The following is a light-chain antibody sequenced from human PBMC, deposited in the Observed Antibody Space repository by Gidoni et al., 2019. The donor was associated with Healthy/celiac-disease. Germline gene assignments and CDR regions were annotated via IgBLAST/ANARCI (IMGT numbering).Light chain of an antibody. CDR2: GKH. Sequence: SSELTQDPAVSVAFVQTVRITCQGDSLSSYYASWYQQKPGQAPVLVIYGKHNRPSGIPDRFSGSSSGNTASLTITGAQAEDEADYYCNSRDSSGNHLEVFGGGTKLTVL. CDR3: NSRDSSGNHLEV. V-gene: IGLV3-19*01. CDR1: SLSSYY. J-gene: IGLJ2*01.